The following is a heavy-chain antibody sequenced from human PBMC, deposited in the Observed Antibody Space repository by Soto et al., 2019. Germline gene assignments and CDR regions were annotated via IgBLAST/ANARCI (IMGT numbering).Heavy chain of an antibody. CDR2: LNPNSGNT. J-gene: IGHJ4*02. CDR1: GSTFTSYD. CDR3: ARTLYGDIVDY. Sequence: QVQLVQSGAEVKKPGASVKVSCKASGSTFTSYDINWVRQATGQGLAGMGWLNPNSGNTGYAQKCQGRVTITRTKSLRTAYLELSSLRPEDTAVYYRARTLYGDIVDYWGQGALVT. V-gene: IGHV1-8*01. D-gene: IGHD4-17*01.